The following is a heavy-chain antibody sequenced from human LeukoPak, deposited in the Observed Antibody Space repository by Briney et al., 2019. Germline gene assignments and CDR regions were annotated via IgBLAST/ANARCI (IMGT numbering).Heavy chain of an antibody. J-gene: IGHJ4*02. Sequence: PGGSLRLSCAASGFTFSNHAVNWVRQAPGKGLEWVAIISYDTTQEHYADSVKGRFTISRDNSNNTLYLEMNSLRVEDTAVYYCARDGFVGAADYWGQGTLVTVSS. CDR1: GFTFSNHA. CDR2: ISYDTTQE. D-gene: IGHD6-13*01. V-gene: IGHV3-30*04. CDR3: ARDGFVGAADY.